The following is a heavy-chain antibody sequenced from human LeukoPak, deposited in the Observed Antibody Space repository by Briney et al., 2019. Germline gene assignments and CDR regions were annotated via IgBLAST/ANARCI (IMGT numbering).Heavy chain of an antibody. J-gene: IGHJ6*02. CDR1: GGSISSSSTDYY. CDR3: ARKKGDPYGMDV. D-gene: IGHD2-21*02. V-gene: IGHV4-39*07. CDR2: INHSGST. Sequence: SETLSLTCTVSGGSISSSSTDYYWGWVRQPPGKGLEWIGEINHSGSTNYNPSLKSRVTISVDTSKNQFSLKLSSVTAADTAVYYCARKKGDPYGMDVWGQGTTVTVSS.